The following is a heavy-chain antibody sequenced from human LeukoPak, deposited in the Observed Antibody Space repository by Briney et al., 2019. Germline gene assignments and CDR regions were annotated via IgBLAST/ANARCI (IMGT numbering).Heavy chain of an antibody. J-gene: IGHJ4*02. CDR3: ASQTGYSYGSFGY. CDR1: GDSVSTNSAA. CDR2: TYYRSKWYN. V-gene: IGHV6-1*01. Sequence: SQTLSLTCAISGDSVSTNSAAWNWIRQSPWRGLEWLGRTYYRSKWYNDYAVSVKSRITISPDTSKNQFSLQLNSVTPGDTAVYYCASQTGYSYGSFGYWGQGTLVTVSS. D-gene: IGHD5-18*01.